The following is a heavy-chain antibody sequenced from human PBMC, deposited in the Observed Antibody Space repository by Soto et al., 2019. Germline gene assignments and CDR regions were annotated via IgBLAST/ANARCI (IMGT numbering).Heavy chain of an antibody. V-gene: IGHV1-2*02. J-gene: IGHJ4*02. D-gene: IGHD3-10*01. CDR2: ISPNSGDT. CDR3: ASGGAAGAFFDY. Sequence: GASVKVSCKASGYTFTGYYVHWVRQAPGQGLEWMGWISPNSGDTNYAQKFQGRVTMTRDTSISTAYMELSRLRSDDTAMYYCASGGAAGAFFDYWGQGALVTVSS. CDR1: GYTFTGYY.